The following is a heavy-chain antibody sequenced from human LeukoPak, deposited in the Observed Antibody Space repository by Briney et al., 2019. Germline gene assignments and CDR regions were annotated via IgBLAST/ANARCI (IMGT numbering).Heavy chain of an antibody. Sequence: GGSLRLSCAASGFTFNNYDMNWVRQAPGKGLEWVSYISSSSSIIYYADSVKGRFTISRDTAKNSLYLQMNSLRAEDTAIYYCARGIRSNDGGTYYPYNFDYWGQGTLVTVSS. CDR1: GFTFNNYD. CDR3: ARGIRSNDGGTYYPYNFDY. CDR2: ISSSSSII. J-gene: IGHJ4*02. D-gene: IGHD3-22*01. V-gene: IGHV3-48*01.